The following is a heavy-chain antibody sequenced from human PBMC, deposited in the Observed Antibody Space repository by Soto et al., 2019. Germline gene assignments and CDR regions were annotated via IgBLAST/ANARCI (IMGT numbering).Heavy chain of an antibody. D-gene: IGHD2-15*01. Sequence: GASVKVSCKASGYTFTSYYMHWVRQAPGQGLEWMGIINPSGGSTSYAQKFQGWVTMTRDTSISTAYMELSRLRSDDTAVYYCAREGGYCSGGSCYSRRWFDPWGQGTLVTVSS. CDR1: GYTFTSYY. J-gene: IGHJ5*02. CDR3: AREGGYCSGGSCYSRRWFDP. CDR2: INPSGGST. V-gene: IGHV1-46*01.